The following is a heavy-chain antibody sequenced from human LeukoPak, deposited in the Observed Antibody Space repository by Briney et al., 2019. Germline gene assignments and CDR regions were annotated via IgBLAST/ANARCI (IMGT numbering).Heavy chain of an antibody. CDR1: GFTFSSYE. CDR2: ISSSGSTI. CDR3: GKDLVVAGTGGIFDY. J-gene: IGHJ4*02. Sequence: PGGSLRLSCAASGFTFSSYEMNWVRQAPGKGLEWVSYISSSGSTIYYADSVKGRFTISRDNAKNTLYLQMNGLRAEDTAVYYCGKDLVVAGTGGIFDYWGQGTLVTVSS. D-gene: IGHD6-19*01. V-gene: IGHV3-48*03.